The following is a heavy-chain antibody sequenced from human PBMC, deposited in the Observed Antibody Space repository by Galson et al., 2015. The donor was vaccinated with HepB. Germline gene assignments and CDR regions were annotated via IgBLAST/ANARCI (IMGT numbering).Heavy chain of an antibody. J-gene: IGHJ4*02. CDR3: ARNLQSRHSTGPLGY. CDR2: VSYDGSSK. V-gene: IGHV3-30*03. Sequence: SLRLSCAASGLSFSSFGMHWVRQVPGKGLEWVAVVSYDGSSKYYADSVRGRFTISRDNSKNTLYLHMNGLRAEDTAVHYCARNLQSRHSTGPLGYWGQGTLVTVSS. D-gene: IGHD2/OR15-2a*01. CDR1: GLSFSSFG.